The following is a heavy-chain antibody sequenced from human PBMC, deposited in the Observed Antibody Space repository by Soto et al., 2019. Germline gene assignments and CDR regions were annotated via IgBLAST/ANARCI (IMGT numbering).Heavy chain of an antibody. CDR1: GYTFTSYY. D-gene: IGHD3-16*01. Sequence: ASVKVSCKASGYTFTSYYMHWVRQAPGQGLEWMGIINPSGGSTSYAQKLQGRVTMTRDTSTSTAYMELRSLRSDDTAVYYCARVRVIWLRLIPSYDYIWGSDTPYYFDYWGQGTLVTVSS. J-gene: IGHJ4*02. CDR2: INPSGGST. V-gene: IGHV1-46*01. CDR3: ARVRVIWLRLIPSYDYIWGSDTPYYFDY.